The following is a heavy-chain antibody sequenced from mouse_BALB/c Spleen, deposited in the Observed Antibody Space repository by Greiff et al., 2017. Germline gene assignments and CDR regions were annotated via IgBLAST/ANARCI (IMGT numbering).Heavy chain of an antibody. D-gene: IGHD1-2*01. Sequence: VQLQQSGPELVKPGASVKISCKASGYSFTGYFMNWVKQSHGKSLEWIGRIIPYIGDTFYNQKFTGKATLTVDKSSSTAHMELLSLTSEDSAVYYCGRPYGYEAMDYWGQGTSVTVAS. CDR3: GRPYGYEAMDY. J-gene: IGHJ4*01. CDR2: IIPYIGDT. V-gene: IGHV1-37*01. CDR1: GYSFTGYF.